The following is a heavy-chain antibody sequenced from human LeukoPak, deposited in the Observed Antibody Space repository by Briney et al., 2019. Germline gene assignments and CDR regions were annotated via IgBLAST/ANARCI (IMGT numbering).Heavy chain of an antibody. CDR1: GYTFTGYC. CDR2: INPSGGSA. Sequence: ASVKVSCKASGYTFTGYCIHWVRQAPGQGLEWMGIINPSGGSATYAQKFQGRVTMTRDTSTSTVYMELSSLRPEDTAVYYCARGRLGDSHGNWFDPWGQGTLVTVSS. CDR3: ARGRLGDSHGNWFDP. J-gene: IGHJ5*02. V-gene: IGHV1-46*01. D-gene: IGHD5-18*01.